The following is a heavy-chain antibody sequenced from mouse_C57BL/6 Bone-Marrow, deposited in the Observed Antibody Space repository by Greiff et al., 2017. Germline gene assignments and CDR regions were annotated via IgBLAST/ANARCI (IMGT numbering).Heavy chain of an antibody. D-gene: IGHD1-1*01. J-gene: IGHJ4*01. CDR1: GYTFTSYW. V-gene: IGHV1-7*01. CDR3: ASEDYNGSSLYYYDMDD. CDR2: INPSRGST. Sequence: VQLQESGAELAQPGASVKLSCQASGYTFTSYWMPWVNPRPGQGLEWIGSINPSRGSTKYNQKFKDKATVTADKSSITAYLQLSSLTYEDAAGYYCASEDYNGSSLYYYDMDDRGQGTSVTDSS.